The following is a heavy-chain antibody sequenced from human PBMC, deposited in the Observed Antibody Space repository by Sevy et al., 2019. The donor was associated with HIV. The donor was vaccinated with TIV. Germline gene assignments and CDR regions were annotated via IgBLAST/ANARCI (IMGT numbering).Heavy chain of an antibody. D-gene: IGHD1-7*01. V-gene: IGHV1-8*01. CDR3: ARGHGRMGNWNYPEMYNWFDP. CDR2: MNPNSGNT. J-gene: IGHJ5*02. CDR1: GYTFTSYD. Sequence: ASVKVSCKASGYTFTSYDINWVRQATGQGLEWMGWMNPNSGNTGYAQKFQGRVTMTRNTSISTAYMELSSLRSEDTAVYYCARGHGRMGNWNYPEMYNWFDPWGQGTLVTVSS.